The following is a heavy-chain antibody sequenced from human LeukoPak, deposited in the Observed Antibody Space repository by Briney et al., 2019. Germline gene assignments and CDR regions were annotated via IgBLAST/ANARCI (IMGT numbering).Heavy chain of an antibody. V-gene: IGHV4-4*07. Sequence: PSETLSLTCTVSGASIGNYYWSWIRQPAGKGLEWIGRTHTSGSANYNPSLKSRVTMSVDTSKNQFSLKLTSVTAADTAVYYCARGRWKTGMDSPYYFDFWGQGTLDTVSS. CDR2: THTSGSA. D-gene: IGHD2-2*03. J-gene: IGHJ4*02. CDR1: GASIGNYY. CDR3: ARGRWKTGMDSPYYFDF.